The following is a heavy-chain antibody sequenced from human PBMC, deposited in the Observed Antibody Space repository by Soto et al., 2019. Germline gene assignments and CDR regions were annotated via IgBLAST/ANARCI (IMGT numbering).Heavy chain of an antibody. CDR2: ISYDGSNK. V-gene: IGHV3-30*03. D-gene: IGHD3-22*01. J-gene: IGHJ5*02. Sequence: GGSLRLSCAASRFTFSNYGMHWVRQAPGKGLEWVAVISYDGSNKYYADSVKGRLTISRDNSKNTLYLQMNSLRAEDTAVYYCARDYYDSSGYYSYYGSWGQGA. CDR3: ARDYYDSSGYYSYYGS. CDR1: RFTFSNYG.